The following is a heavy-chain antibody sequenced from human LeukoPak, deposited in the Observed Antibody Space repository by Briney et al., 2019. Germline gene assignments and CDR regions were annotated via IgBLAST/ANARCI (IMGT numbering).Heavy chain of an antibody. J-gene: IGHJ4*02. CDR2: ISTSSSYI. CDR1: GFTLSSYA. CDR3: ARVAACANGVCSDFGY. Sequence: GGSLRLSCAASGFTLSSYAMSWVRQAPGKGLDWVSYISTSSSYIYYADSVKGRFTTSRDNAKTSLYLQLNSLRGEDTAVYYCARVAACANGVCSDFGYWGQGTLVTVSS. D-gene: IGHD2-8*01. V-gene: IGHV3-21*01.